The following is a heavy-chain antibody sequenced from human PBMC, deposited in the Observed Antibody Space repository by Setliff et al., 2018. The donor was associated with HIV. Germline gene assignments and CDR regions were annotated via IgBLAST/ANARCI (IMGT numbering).Heavy chain of an antibody. CDR3: ARDRGGAAAGGYYYMDV. V-gene: IGHV4-61*09. D-gene: IGHD6-13*01. CDR2: IYTSGST. J-gene: IGHJ6*03. CDR1: GGSISSGGYY. Sequence: PSETLSLTCNVSGGSISSGGYYWSWIRQPAGKGLEWIGHIYTSGSTNYNPSLKSRVTTSIDTSKNQFSLKLISVTAADTAVYYCARDRGGAAAGGYYYMDVWGKGTTVTVS.